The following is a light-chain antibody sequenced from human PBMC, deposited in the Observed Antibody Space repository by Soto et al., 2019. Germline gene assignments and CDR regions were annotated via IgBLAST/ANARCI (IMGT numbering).Light chain of an antibody. CDR2: AAS. CDR1: QGISSW. CDR3: QQANNFPWT. Sequence: DIQMTQSPSSVSASVGDRVTITCRASQGISSWLVWYQQKPGEAPKLLIHAASSLQSGVPSRFSGSGSGTDFTLTISSLQPEDSATYYCQQANNFPWTFGQGTKVEIK. J-gene: IGKJ1*01. V-gene: IGKV1-12*01.